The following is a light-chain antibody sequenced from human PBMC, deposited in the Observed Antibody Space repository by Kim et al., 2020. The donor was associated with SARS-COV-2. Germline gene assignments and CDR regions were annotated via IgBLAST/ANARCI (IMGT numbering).Light chain of an antibody. CDR2: DVT. CDR3: SSYTSSTTLV. V-gene: IGLV2-14*03. Sequence: QSALTQPASVSGSPGQSITISCTGTTSDVGAYNYVSWYQQHPGKAPKLMIYDVTKRPSGVSNRFSGSKSDNTASLTISGLQAEDEADYYCSSYTSSTTLVFGGGTQLTVL. CDR1: TSDVGAYNY. J-gene: IGLJ2*01.